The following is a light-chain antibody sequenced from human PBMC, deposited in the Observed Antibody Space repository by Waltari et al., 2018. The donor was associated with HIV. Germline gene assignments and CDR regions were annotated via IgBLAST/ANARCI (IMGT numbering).Light chain of an antibody. CDR2: GAS. J-gene: IGKJ1*01. Sequence: DIVLTQSPGTLSLSPAERATLSCRASQTVRSNYIAWYQHKFGPAPRLLIYGASSMATGIPDRFSGSGSGTNFTLTISRLEPGDFGVYYCQQYVRSPRTFGRGTKVEI. CDR3: QQYVRSPRT. CDR1: QTVRSNY. V-gene: IGKV3-20*01.